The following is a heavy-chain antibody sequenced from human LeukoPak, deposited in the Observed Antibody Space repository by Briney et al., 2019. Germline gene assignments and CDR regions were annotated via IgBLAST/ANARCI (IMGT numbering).Heavy chain of an antibody. CDR1: GYSISSGYY. Sequence: TSSETLSLTCAVSGYSISSGYYWGWIRQPPGKGLEWIGSIYHSGSTYYNPSLKSRVTISVDTSKNQFSLKLSSVTAADTAVYYCARVVIWFGELFPYYYYYMDVWGKGTTVTVSS. J-gene: IGHJ6*03. V-gene: IGHV4-38-2*01. CDR2: IYHSGST. CDR3: ARVVIWFGELFPYYYYYMDV. D-gene: IGHD3-10*01.